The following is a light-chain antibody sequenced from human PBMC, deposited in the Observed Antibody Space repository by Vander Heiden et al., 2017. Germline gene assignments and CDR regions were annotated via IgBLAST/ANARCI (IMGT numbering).Light chain of an antibody. CDR1: SSDVGNYNL. J-gene: IGLJ3*02. CDR3: CSYAGSSTWV. Sequence: QSALTQTASVSGSPGQSITISCTGTSSDVGNYNLVSWDQHHPGKAPKLMIYEGSKRPSGISNRFSGSKSGNTASLTISGLQAEDEADYYCCSYAGSSTWVFGGGTKVTVL. CDR2: EGS. V-gene: IGLV2-23*01.